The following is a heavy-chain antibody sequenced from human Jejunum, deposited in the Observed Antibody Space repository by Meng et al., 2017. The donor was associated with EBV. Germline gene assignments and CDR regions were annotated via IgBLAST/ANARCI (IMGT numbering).Heavy chain of an antibody. V-gene: IGHV4-4*02. J-gene: IGHJ5*01. CDR3: ARAPRRERYGDYVNIWFDS. Sequence: VQLEVSCPGMLKPASTLSLICCFSRCAMRSFNWWSWVRQSPGKGLEWIGEIYDDGSTNYHPSLKSRVTILVDKFNNQFSLKLNSVTAADTAVYYCARAPRRERYGDYVNIWFDSWGQGTLVTVSS. CDR2: IYDDGST. D-gene: IGHD4-17*01. CDR1: RCAMRSFNW.